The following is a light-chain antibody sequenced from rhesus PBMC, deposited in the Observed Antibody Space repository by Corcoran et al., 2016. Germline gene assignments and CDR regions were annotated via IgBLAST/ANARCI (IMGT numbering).Light chain of an antibody. J-gene: IGKJ4*01. Sequence: DIVMTQTPLSLPVTPGEPASISCRSSQSLLDSDGYTHLHWYLQKPGQAPQLLISLGSNRASGVPDRFSGSGAGTDFTLKISRGEAEDVGVYYCMQTLQTPLTFGGGTKVELK. CDR1: QSLLDSDGYTH. V-gene: IGKV2-78*01. CDR3: MQTLQTPLT. CDR2: LGS.